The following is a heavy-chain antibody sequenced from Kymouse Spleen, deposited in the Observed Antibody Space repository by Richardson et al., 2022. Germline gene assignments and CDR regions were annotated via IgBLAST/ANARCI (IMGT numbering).Heavy chain of an antibody. V-gene: IGHV4-4*02. J-gene: IGHJ6*02. CDR2: IYHSGST. CDR1: GGSISSSNW. D-gene: IGHD3-10*01. Sequence: QVQLQESGPGLVKPSGTLSLTCAVSGGSISSSNWWSWVRQPPGKGLEWIGEIYHSGSTNYNPSLKSRVTISVDKSKNQFSLKLSSVTAADTAVYYCARDSYYGSGSYYKNVYYYYYGMDVWGQGTTVTVSS. CDR3: ARDSYYGSGSYYKNVYYYYYGMDV.